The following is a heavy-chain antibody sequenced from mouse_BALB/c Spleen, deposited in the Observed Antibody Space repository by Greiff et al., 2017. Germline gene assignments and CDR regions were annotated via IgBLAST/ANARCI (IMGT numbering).Heavy chain of an antibody. V-gene: IGHV1S29*02. D-gene: IGHD1-1*01. CDR1: GYTFTDYN. CDR2: IYPYNGGT. Sequence: EVQLQQSGPELVKPGASVKISCKASGYTFTDYNMHWVKQSHGKSLEWIGYIYPYNGGTGYNQKFKSKATLTVDNSSSTAYMELRSLTSEDSAVYYCALITQGYWGQGTTLTVSS. J-gene: IGHJ2*01. CDR3: ALITQGY.